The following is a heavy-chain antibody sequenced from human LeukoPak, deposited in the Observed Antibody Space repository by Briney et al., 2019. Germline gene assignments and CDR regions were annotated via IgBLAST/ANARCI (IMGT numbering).Heavy chain of an antibody. CDR3: ARGSGIITGIDE. V-gene: IGHV3-74*01. CDR2: IKDDGSHT. Sequence: PGGSLRLSCAASGFTFSSHWMHWVRHARGKGLVWVSRIKDDGSHTNYADSVKGRFTISRDNAKNTLSLQMNSLRAEDTAVYYCARGSGIITGIDEWGQGTLVTVSS. J-gene: IGHJ4*02. D-gene: IGHD6-25*01. CDR1: GFTFSSHW.